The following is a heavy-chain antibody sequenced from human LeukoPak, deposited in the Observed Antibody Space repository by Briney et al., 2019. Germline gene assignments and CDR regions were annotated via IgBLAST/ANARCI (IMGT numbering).Heavy chain of an antibody. V-gene: IGHV4-34*01. D-gene: IGHD5-18*01. CDR2: INHSGST. J-gene: IGHJ4*02. CDR3: AREGYLYGGGFDY. Sequence: SETLSLTCAVYGGSFSGYYWSWIRQPPGKGLEWIGEINHSGSTNYNPSLKSRVTISVDTSKNQFSLKLPSVPDTDPAVYYCAREGYLYGGGFDYWGQGTLVTVSS. CDR1: GGSFSGYY.